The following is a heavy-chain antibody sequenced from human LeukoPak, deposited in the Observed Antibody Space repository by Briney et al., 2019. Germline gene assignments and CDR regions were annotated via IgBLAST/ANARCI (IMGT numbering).Heavy chain of an antibody. J-gene: IGHJ4*02. CDR3: VRARTTVPNLFDY. Sequence: QPGGSLRLSCAASGFTFSSYDMHWVRQATGKGLEWVSAISTTGDTYYPGSVKGRFTISRDNAKNTLYLQMNSLRADDTAVYYCVRARTTVPNLFDYWGQGTLVTVPS. V-gene: IGHV3-13*04. CDR1: GFTFSSYD. D-gene: IGHD4-17*01. CDR2: ISTTGDT.